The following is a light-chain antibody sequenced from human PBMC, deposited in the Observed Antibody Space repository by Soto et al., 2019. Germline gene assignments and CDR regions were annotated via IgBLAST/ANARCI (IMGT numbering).Light chain of an antibody. J-gene: IGKJ1*01. V-gene: IGKV1-5*03. CDR2: KAS. CDR1: QTISSW. Sequence: DIQMTQSPSTLSASVGDRVTITCRASQTISSWLAWYQQKPGKAPKLLIYKASTLKSGVPSRFSGSGSGTEFALTISSLQSEDFAVYYCQQYNNWLTWTFGPGTKVDI. CDR3: QQYNNWLTWT.